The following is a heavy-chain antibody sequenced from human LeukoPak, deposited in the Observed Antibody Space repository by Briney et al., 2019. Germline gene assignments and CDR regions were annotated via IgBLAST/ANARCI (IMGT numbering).Heavy chain of an antibody. J-gene: IGHJ4*02. Sequence: ASVKVSCKASGYTFTSYGISWVRQAPAQGREGMGWISAYNGNTNYAQKLQGRVTMSTDTSTSTAYMELRSLRSDDTVVYYCARDRFLVWLFDGDKFDYWGQGTLVTASS. CDR3: ARDRFLVWLFDGDKFDY. CDR2: ISAYNGNT. V-gene: IGHV1-18*01. CDR1: GYTFTSYG. D-gene: IGHD3-3*01.